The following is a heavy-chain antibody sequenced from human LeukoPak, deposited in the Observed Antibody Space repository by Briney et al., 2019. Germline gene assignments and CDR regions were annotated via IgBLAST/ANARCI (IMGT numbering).Heavy chain of an antibody. CDR1: GWSFNDYY. CDR3: ARGQVPAARGYNWFDP. CDR2: INARGDT. V-gene: IGHV4-34*01. D-gene: IGHD2-2*01. J-gene: IGHJ5*02. Sequence: PSETLSLTCAVYGWSFNDYYWNWIRQPPGKGLEWVGEINARGDTNFNPSRKSRVTISVDTSKTQFSLTLTSMIAADTAVYYCARGQVPAARGYNWFDPWGQGTLVTVSS.